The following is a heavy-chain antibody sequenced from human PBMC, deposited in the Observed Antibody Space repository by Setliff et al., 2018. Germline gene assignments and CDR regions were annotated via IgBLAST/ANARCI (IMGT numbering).Heavy chain of an antibody. Sequence: GGSLRLSCAASGFIFSDHYMDWVRQAPGKGLEWVGRTRNKSNNYATEYAASVKGRFTISRDDSKNSMYLQMNSLKTEDTAVYYCTRDGAGTRSGFYFDYWGQGTLVTVSS. J-gene: IGHJ4*02. CDR2: TRNKSNNYAT. D-gene: IGHD1-1*01. CDR1: GFIFSDHY. CDR3: TRDGAGTRSGFYFDY. V-gene: IGHV3-72*01.